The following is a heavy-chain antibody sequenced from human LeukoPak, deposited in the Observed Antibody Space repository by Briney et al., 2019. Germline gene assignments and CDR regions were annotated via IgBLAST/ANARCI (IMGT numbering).Heavy chain of an antibody. D-gene: IGHD2/OR15-2a*01. CDR2: IYYTGTT. Sequence: KPSQTLSLTCTVSGGSISNGGYYWSWIRQPPGKGLEWIAYIYYTGTTYYNPSLKSRVTISLDTSKNQFSLKLSSVTAADTAVYYCAREPASARVTSTHPSPRGWFDPWGQGTLVTVSS. CDR1: GGSISNGGYY. J-gene: IGHJ5*02. CDR3: AREPASARVTSTHPSPRGWFDP. V-gene: IGHV4-31*03.